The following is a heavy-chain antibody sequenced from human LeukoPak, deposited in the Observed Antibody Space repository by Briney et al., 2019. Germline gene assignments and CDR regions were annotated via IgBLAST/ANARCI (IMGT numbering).Heavy chain of an antibody. D-gene: IGHD3-22*01. CDR3: AREGWYYDSSGPFDY. J-gene: IGHJ4*02. CDR2: IYTSGST. CDR1: GGSISSYY. V-gene: IGHV4-4*07. Sequence: SETLSLTCTVSGGSISSYYWSWIRQPPGKGLEWIGRIYTSGSTNYNPSLKSRVTMSVDTSKNQFSLKLSSVTAADTAVYYCAREGWYYDSSGPFDYWGQGTLVTVSS.